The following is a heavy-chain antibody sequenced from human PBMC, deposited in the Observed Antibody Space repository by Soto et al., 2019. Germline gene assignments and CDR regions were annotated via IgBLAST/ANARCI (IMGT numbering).Heavy chain of an antibody. Sequence: QVQLVQSGAEVQKPGSSVKVSCKASGGTFSSYAISWVRQAPGQGLEWMGGIIPIFGTANYAQKFQGRVTITADESTSTAYMELSSLRSEDTAVYYCARDGVVVPAATYYYYGMDVWGQGTTVTVSS. V-gene: IGHV1-69*01. CDR1: GGTFSSYA. J-gene: IGHJ6*02. D-gene: IGHD2-2*01. CDR2: IIPIFGTA. CDR3: ARDGVVVPAATYYYYGMDV.